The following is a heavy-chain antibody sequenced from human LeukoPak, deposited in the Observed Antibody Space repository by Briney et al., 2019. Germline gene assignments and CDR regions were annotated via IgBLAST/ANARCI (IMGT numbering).Heavy chain of an antibody. V-gene: IGHV1-46*01. Sequence: ASVKVSCKASGYTFTSYYMHWVRQAPGQGLKWMGIINPSGGSTSCAQKFQGRVTMTRDTSTSTVYMELSSLRSEDTAVYYCARARDYDFWSGYYGANYYYYMDVWGKGTTVTVSS. CDR1: GYTFTSYY. D-gene: IGHD3-3*01. J-gene: IGHJ6*03. CDR3: ARARDYDFWSGYYGANYYYYMDV. CDR2: INPSGGST.